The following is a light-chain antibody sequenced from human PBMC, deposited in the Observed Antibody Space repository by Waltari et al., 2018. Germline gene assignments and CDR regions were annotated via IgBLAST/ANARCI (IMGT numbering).Light chain of an antibody. Sequence: QSVLTQPPSVSEVPGQRVTISCTGTSSTIGAFDVHWYQRLPGKGPKLRIDSKINHPVGVPDRISGSKAGTSATLAIAGLQAEDEADYYCQSFDKSLSVSVFGGGTKLTVL. CDR2: SKI. J-gene: IGLJ2*01. V-gene: IGLV1-40*01. CDR1: SSTIGAFD. CDR3: QSFDKSLSVSV.